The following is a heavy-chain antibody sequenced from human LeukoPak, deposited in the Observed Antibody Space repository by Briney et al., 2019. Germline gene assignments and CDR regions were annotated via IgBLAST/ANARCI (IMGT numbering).Heavy chain of an antibody. CDR3: AKDRDSSGYYFPYFDY. J-gene: IGHJ4*02. CDR1: GFTLSSYA. D-gene: IGHD3-22*01. Sequence: QPGGSLRLSCAASGFTLSSYAMSWVRQAPGKGLEWVSAISGSGGSTYYADSVKGRFTISRDNSKNTLYLQMNSLRAEDTAVYYCAKDRDSSGYYFPYFDYWGQGTLVTVSS. CDR2: ISGSGGST. V-gene: IGHV3-23*01.